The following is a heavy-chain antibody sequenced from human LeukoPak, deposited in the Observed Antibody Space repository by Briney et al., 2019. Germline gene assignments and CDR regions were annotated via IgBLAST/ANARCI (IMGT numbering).Heavy chain of an antibody. Sequence: ASVKVSCKASGYTFTGYYMQWVRQAPGQGLEWMGWINPNSGGTNYAQKFQGRVTMTRDTSISTAYMELSRLRSDDTAVYYCARDYASGSDDQPTDIEDYWGQGTLVTVSS. J-gene: IGHJ4*02. CDR3: ARDYASGSDDQPTDIEDY. CDR1: GYTFTGYY. CDR2: INPNSGGT. D-gene: IGHD1-26*01. V-gene: IGHV1-2*02.